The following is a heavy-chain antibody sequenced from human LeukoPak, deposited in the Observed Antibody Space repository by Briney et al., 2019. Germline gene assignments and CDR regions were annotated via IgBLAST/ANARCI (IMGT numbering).Heavy chain of an antibody. D-gene: IGHD6-19*01. Sequence: GASVKVSCKASGGTFSSYAISWVRQAPGQGLEWMGRIIPILGIANYAQKFQGRVTITADKSTSTAYMELSSLRSEDTAVYYCARGGQWLVYFDYWGQGTLVTVSS. CDR1: GGTFSSYA. J-gene: IGHJ4*02. CDR2: IIPILGIA. CDR3: ARGGQWLVYFDY. V-gene: IGHV1-69*04.